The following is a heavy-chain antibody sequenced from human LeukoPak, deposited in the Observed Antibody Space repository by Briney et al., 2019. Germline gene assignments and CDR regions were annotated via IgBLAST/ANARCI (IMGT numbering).Heavy chain of an antibody. CDR1: GGSFSGYY. CDR2: IYYSGST. Sequence: SETLSLTCAVCGGSFSGYYWGWIRQPPGKGLEWIGSIYYSGSTYYNPSLKSRVTISVDTSKNQFSLKLSSVTAADTAVYYCARDLGGDHTSWFDPWGQGTLVTVSS. D-gene: IGHD3-16*01. J-gene: IGHJ5*02. V-gene: IGHV4-39*07. CDR3: ARDLGGDHTSWFDP.